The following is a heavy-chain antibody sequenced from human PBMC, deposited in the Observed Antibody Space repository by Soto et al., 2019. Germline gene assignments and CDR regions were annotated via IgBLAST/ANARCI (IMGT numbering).Heavy chain of an antibody. CDR3: ARRTDKAGCFDY. CDR1: GFTFSNYA. Sequence: GGSLRLSCAASGFTFSNYAMHWVRQAPGKGLDWVSGISDGGGNTAYTDSVKGRFTISRDNSKNALYLQMNSLRAEDTALYYCARRTDKAGCFDYWGQGTLVTVSS. V-gene: IGHV3-23*01. J-gene: IGHJ4*02. CDR2: ISDGGGNT. D-gene: IGHD6-19*01.